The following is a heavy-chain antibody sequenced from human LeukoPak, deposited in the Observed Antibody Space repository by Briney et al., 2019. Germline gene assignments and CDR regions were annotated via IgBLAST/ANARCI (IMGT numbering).Heavy chain of an antibody. CDR2: IRSDGGIK. J-gene: IGHJ4*02. V-gene: IGHV3-30*02. D-gene: IGHD2-2*01. CDR3: AKDVPAAYFDY. CDR1: GFTFDNYG. Sequence: PGGSLRLSCAASGFTFDNYGMHWVRQAPGKGLEWVAFIRSDGGIKYYADSVKGRFTISRDNSKNTLYLQVNSLRAEDTAVYFCAKDVPAAYFDYWGQGTLVTVSS.